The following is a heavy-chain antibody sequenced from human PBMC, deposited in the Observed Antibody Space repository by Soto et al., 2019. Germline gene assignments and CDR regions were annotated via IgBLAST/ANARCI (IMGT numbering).Heavy chain of an antibody. CDR1: GYTFSSYA. V-gene: IGHV1-3*04. J-gene: IGHJ4*02. D-gene: IGHD1-26*01. Sequence: WASVKVSCKASGYTFSSYAMHWVRLAPGQRLEWMGWIYTGNGNPKYSQQFQGRVTITRDTSASTAYMELSSLRFEDTAVYYCARSGSYHSVYYDYWGQGTLVTVSS. CDR3: ARSGSYHSVYYDY. CDR2: IYTGNGNP.